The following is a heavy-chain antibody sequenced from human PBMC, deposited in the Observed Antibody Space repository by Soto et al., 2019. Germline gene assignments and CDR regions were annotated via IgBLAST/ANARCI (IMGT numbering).Heavy chain of an antibody. CDR3: ARGDYYDTSGPFSDAFDI. J-gene: IGHJ3*02. CDR1: GFTFNTYW. CDR2: IKPDGSEK. D-gene: IGHD3-22*01. Sequence: PGGPLRLSCAASGFTFNTYWMSWVRQAPGKGLEWVANIKPDGSEKWYVDSVKGRFTISRDNAKNSLYLQMNSLRADDTAVYYCARGDYYDTSGPFSDAFDIWGQGTMVTVSS. V-gene: IGHV3-7*04.